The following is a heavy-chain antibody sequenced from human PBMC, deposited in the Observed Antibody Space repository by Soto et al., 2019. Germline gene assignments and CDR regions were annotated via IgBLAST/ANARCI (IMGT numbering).Heavy chain of an antibody. Sequence: SETLSLTCTVSGGSISSYYWSWIRQPPGKGLEWIGYIYYSGSTNYNPSLKSRVTISVDTSKNQFSLKLSSVTAADTAVYYCARFMLLGSGYTYYFDYWGQGTLVTVSS. CDR3: ARFMLLGSGYTYYFDY. J-gene: IGHJ4*02. V-gene: IGHV4-59*01. CDR2: IYYSGST. D-gene: IGHD3-3*01. CDR1: GGSISSYY.